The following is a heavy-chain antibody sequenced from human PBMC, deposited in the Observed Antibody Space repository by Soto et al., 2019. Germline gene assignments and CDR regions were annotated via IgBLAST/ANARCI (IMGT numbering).Heavy chain of an antibody. Sequence: QVQLVQSGAEVKKPGASVKVSCKASGYTFTRYGISWVRQAPGQELEWMGWISAYNGNTKYAQKLQGRVTMTTDTSTSTAYMELSSLRSDDTAVYYCARDAVDSSGYSHYYYYGMDVWGQGTTVTVSS. J-gene: IGHJ6*02. CDR3: ARDAVDSSGYSHYYYYGMDV. CDR1: GYTFTRYG. CDR2: ISAYNGNT. V-gene: IGHV1-18*01. D-gene: IGHD3-22*01.